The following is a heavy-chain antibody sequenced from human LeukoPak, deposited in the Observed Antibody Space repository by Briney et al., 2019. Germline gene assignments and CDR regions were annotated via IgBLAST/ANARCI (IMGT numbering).Heavy chain of an antibody. CDR3: AKDAGLGREGGSYYYYFDY. Sequence: GGSLRLSCAASGFTFRDYSMNWVRQAPGKGLEWVSYISSSSSTIYYADSVKGRFTISRDNAKNSLYLQMNSLRAEDTAVYYCAKDAGLGREGGSYYYYFDYWGQGTLVTVSS. CDR1: GFTFRDYS. V-gene: IGHV3-48*01. CDR2: ISSSSSTI. J-gene: IGHJ4*02. D-gene: IGHD1-26*01.